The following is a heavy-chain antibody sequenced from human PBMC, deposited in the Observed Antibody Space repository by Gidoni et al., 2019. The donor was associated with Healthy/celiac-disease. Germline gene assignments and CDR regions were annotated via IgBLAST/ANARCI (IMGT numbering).Heavy chain of an antibody. Sequence: EVQLVESGGGLVKPGGSLSLSCAASGFPFSSYSMNWVRQAPGKGLGWVSSISSGSSYIYYADSVKGRFTISRDNAKSSLYLQMNSRRAEETAVYYCARGVGPWGQGTLVTVSS. CDR3: ARGVGP. V-gene: IGHV3-21*01. J-gene: IGHJ5*02. D-gene: IGHD1-26*01. CDR2: ISSGSSYI. CDR1: GFPFSSYS.